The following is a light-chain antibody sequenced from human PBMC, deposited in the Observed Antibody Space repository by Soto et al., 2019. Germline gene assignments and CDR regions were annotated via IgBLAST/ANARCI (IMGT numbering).Light chain of an antibody. V-gene: IGLV2-11*01. CDR1: SSDVGGYYY. CDR3: CSYAGSNNYV. Sequence: QSVLTQPRSVSGSPGQSVTIACTGTSSDVGGYYYVSWYQQHPGKAPKLIIYGVTRRPSGVPDRLSGSKSGNTASLTISGLQGEDEADYYCCSYAGSNNYVFGTGTKVTVL. CDR2: GVT. J-gene: IGLJ1*01.